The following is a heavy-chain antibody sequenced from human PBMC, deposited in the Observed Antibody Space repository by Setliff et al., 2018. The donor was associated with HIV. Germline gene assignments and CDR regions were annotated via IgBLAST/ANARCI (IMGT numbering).Heavy chain of an antibody. V-gene: IGHV4-59*08. CDR1: GDSISGYY. Sequence: SETLSLTCTVSGDSISGYYWSWIRQPPGKGLEWIGYIYTSGNTNYNPSLKSRVTISVDTSKNQFSLKVRSVTAADTAVYYCGRQVPVPGVAVTPIDYGGQGTLVTVSS. J-gene: IGHJ4*02. CDR2: IYTSGNT. CDR3: GRQVPVPGVAVTPIDY. D-gene: IGHD3-22*01.